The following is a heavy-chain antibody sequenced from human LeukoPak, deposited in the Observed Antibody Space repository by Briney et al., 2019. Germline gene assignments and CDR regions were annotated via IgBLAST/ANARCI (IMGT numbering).Heavy chain of an antibody. CDR1: GGPISNYY. J-gene: IGHJ5*02. CDR3: VRHRWAGWFDP. Sequence: SETLSLTCTVSGGPISNYYWSWIRQPPGKGLEWIGYIYYSGSTNYNPSLKSRVTISVDTSRDQFSLRLSSVTAADTAVYYCVRHRWAGWFDPWGQGTLVIVSS. CDR2: IYYSGST. V-gene: IGHV4-59*08. D-gene: IGHD5-24*01.